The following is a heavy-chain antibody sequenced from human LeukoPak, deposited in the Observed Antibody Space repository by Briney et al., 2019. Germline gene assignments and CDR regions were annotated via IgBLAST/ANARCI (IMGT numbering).Heavy chain of an antibody. V-gene: IGHV1-2*02. CDR1: GYTFTGYY. CDR3: ARENGYSSSVDY. D-gene: IGHD6-13*01. Sequence: ASVKVSCKASGYTFTGYYMHWVRQAPGQGLEWMGWTNPNSGGTNYAQKFQGRVTMTRDTSISTAYMELSRLRSDDTAVYYCARENGYSSSVDYWGQGTLVTVSS. CDR2: TNPNSGGT. J-gene: IGHJ4*02.